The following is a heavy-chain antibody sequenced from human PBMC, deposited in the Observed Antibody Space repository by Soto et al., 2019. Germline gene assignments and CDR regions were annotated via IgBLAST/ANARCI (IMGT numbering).Heavy chain of an antibody. CDR2: IGSAGDT. J-gene: IGHJ4*02. Sequence: GGSLRLSCAASGFTFSSYAVHWVRQPTGKGLGWVSVIGSAGDTYYPGSVKGRFTISRENAKNSLYLQMNSLRAEDTAVYYCARGYLGSFDYWGQGTLVTVSS. D-gene: IGHD7-27*01. V-gene: IGHV3-13*01. CDR1: GFTFSSYA. CDR3: ARGYLGSFDY.